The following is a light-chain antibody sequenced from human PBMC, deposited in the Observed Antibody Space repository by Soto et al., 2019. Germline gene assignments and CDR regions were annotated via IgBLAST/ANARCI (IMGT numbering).Light chain of an antibody. CDR1: QRVAGSY. CDR3: QQYGSSPLA. Sequence: EIVLTQSPGTLSLSPGERATLSCRASQRVAGSYLVWYQQKPGQAPRLLIYGASSRATGIPDRFSGSGSGTDFTLTISRLEPEDFAVYYCQQYGSSPLAFGGGTKVEIK. CDR2: GAS. J-gene: IGKJ4*01. V-gene: IGKV3-20*01.